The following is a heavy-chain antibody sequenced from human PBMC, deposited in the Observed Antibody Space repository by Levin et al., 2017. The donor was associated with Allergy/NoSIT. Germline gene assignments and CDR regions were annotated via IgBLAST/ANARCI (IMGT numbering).Heavy chain of an antibody. CDR3: ARIYCSSTSCKWYFDL. J-gene: IGHJ2*01. Sequence: PGGSLRLSCAASGFTVSSNYMSWVRQAPGKGLEWVSVIYSGGSTYYADSVKGRFTISRDNSKNTLYLQMNSLRAEDTAVYYCARIYCSSTSCKWYFDLWGRGTLVTVSS. CDR1: GFTVSSNY. D-gene: IGHD2-2*01. CDR2: IYSGGST. V-gene: IGHV3-53*01.